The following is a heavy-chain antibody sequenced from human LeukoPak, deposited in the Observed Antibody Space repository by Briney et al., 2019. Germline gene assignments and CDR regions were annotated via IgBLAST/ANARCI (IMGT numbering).Heavy chain of an antibody. CDR1: GFTFSSYS. J-gene: IGHJ4*02. D-gene: IGHD6-13*01. CDR2: ISSSSSTI. V-gene: IGHV3-48*04. Sequence: GGSLRPSCAASGFTFSSYSMNWVRQAPGKGLEWVSYISSSSSTIYYADSVKGRFTISRDNAKNSLYLQMNSLRAEDTAVYYCARDTISSWYGEGDSDYWGQGTLVTVSS. CDR3: ARDTISSWYGEGDSDY.